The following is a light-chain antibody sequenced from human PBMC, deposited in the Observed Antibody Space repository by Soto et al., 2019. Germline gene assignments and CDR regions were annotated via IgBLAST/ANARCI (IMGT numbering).Light chain of an antibody. J-gene: IGLJ2*01. Sequence: QSALTQPASVSGSPGQSITISCTGTINDVGSYNFVSWFQQHPGKVPTLIIYDGGKRPSGVSNRFSGSISANTASLTISGLQTEDEAHYFCCAYARGDIFVFGGGTKLTVL. CDR1: INDVGSYNF. V-gene: IGLV2-23*03. CDR3: CAYARGDIFV. CDR2: DGG.